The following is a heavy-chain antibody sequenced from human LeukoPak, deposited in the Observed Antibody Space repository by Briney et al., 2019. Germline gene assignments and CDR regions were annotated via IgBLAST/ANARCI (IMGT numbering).Heavy chain of an antibody. Sequence: GESLKISCNGSGYSFTSYWIGWVRQMPGKGLEWMGIIYPGDSDTRYSPSFQGQVTTSAAKSISTAYLQWSSLKASDTAMYYCARLLRDYFDYWGQGTLVTVSS. J-gene: IGHJ4*02. D-gene: IGHD2-15*01. V-gene: IGHV5-51*01. CDR1: GYSFTSYW. CDR2: IYPGDSDT. CDR3: ARLLRDYFDY.